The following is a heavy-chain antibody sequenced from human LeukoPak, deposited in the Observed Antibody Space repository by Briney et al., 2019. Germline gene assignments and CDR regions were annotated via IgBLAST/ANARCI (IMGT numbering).Heavy chain of an antibody. CDR3: ARLSVTNNFDY. CDR2: ISYDGSNK. J-gene: IGHJ4*02. Sequence: GGSLRLSCAASGFTFSSYAMHWVRQAPGKGLEWVAVISYDGSNKYYADSVKGRFTISRDNSKNTLYLQMNSLRAEDTAVYYCARLSVTNNFDYWGQGTLVTVSS. V-gene: IGHV3-30*04. CDR1: GFTFSSYA. D-gene: IGHD4-11*01.